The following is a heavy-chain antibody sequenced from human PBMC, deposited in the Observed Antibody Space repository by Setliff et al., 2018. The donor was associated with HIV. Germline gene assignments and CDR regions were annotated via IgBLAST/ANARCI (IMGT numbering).Heavy chain of an antibody. CDR1: GYSFTSYW. V-gene: IGHV5-51*01. CDR2: IYPDDSDT. D-gene: IGHD6-6*01. CDR3: ARTIASRPKYYYYAMDF. Sequence: SGYSFTSYWVAWVRQMPGKGLEWMGIIYPDDSDTRYSPSFQDQVTISVDKSISTAYLQWSSLKASDTAMYYCARTIASRPKYYYYAMDFWGQGTTVTVSS. J-gene: IGHJ6*02.